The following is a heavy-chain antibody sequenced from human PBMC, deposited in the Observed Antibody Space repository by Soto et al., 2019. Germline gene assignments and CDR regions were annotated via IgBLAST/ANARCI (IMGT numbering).Heavy chain of an antibody. CDR3: AKLWHDYYERSGYPEAFDI. CDR2: ISYDGSNK. CDR1: GFTFSSYG. Sequence: PGGSLRLSCAASGFTFSSYGMHWVRQAPGKGLEWVAVISYDGSNKYYADSVKGRFTISRDNSKNTLYLQMNSLRAEDTAVYYCAKLWHDYYERSGYPEAFDIWGQGPMVTVSS. V-gene: IGHV3-30*18. D-gene: IGHD3-22*01. J-gene: IGHJ3*02.